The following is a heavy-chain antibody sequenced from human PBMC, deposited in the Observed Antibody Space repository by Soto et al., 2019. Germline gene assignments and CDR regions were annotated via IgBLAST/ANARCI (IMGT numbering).Heavy chain of an antibody. CDR2: ISSNGGST. CDR3: ARVVVAATLYGDYYYYMDV. CDR1: GFTFSSYG. J-gene: IGHJ6*03. D-gene: IGHD2-15*01. V-gene: IGHV3-64*01. Sequence: EVQLVESGGGLVQPGGSLRLSCAASGFTFSSYGMHWVRQAPGKGLEYVTAISSNGGSTYYGNSVKGRFTIPRDNSKNTLYLQMGSLRAEDMAVYYCARVVVAATLYGDYYYYMDVWGKGTTVTVSS.